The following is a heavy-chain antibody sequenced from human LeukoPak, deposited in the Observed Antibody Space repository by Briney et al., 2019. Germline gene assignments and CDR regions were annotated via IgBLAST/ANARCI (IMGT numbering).Heavy chain of an antibody. CDR1: GDSVSSYSAG. CDR3: GRDIGAAIGH. V-gene: IGHV6-1*01. D-gene: IGHD6-13*01. CDR2: TYYRSKWYN. Sequence: SQTLSLTCAISGDSVSSYSAGWNWIRQSPSRGLEWLGRTYYRSKWYNEYALSVRSRITISPDTSKNQVSLQLDSVTPDDTAFYYCGRDIGAAIGHWGQGTLVTVSS. J-gene: IGHJ4*02.